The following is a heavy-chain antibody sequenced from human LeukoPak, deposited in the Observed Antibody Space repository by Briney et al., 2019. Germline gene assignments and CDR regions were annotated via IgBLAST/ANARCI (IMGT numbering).Heavy chain of an antibody. D-gene: IGHD2-2*01. J-gene: IGHJ4*02. Sequence: GGSLRLSCAASGFTFSSYSMNWVRQAPGKGLEWVSYISSSSSTIYYADSVKGRFTISRDNAKNTLYLQMGSLRAEDMAVYYCARAVPAAVLGPGYYFDYWGQGTLVTVSS. CDR3: ARAVPAAVLGPGYYFDY. CDR1: GFTFSSYS. V-gene: IGHV3-48*04. CDR2: ISSSSSTI.